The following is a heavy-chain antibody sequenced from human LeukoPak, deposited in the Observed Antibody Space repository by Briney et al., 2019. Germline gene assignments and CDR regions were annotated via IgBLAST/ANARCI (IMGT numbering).Heavy chain of an antibody. D-gene: IGHD6-19*01. J-gene: IGHJ4*02. Sequence: SETLSLTCAVSGGSISSSNWWSWVRQPPGKGLEWIGEIYHSGSTNYNPSLKSRVTISVDKSKNQFSLKLSSVTAADTAVYYCARGVYSSGWYVDYWGQGTLVTVSS. CDR1: GGSISSSNW. CDR3: ARGVYSSGWYVDY. CDR2: IYHSGST. V-gene: IGHV4-4*02.